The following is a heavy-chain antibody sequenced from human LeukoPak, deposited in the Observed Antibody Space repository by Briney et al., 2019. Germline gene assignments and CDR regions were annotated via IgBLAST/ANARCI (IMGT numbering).Heavy chain of an antibody. CDR3: ARGHTTVLRFLEWLSWGWFDP. CDR1: GFTVSSSY. J-gene: IGHJ5*02. V-gene: IGHV4-34*01. CDR2: INHSGST. Sequence: GSLRLSCAASGFTVSSSYMSWVRQPPGKGLEWIGEINHSGSTNYNPSLKSRVTISVDTSKNQFSLKLSSVTAADTAVYYCARGHTTVLRFLEWLSWGWFDPWGQGTLVTVSP. D-gene: IGHD3-3*01.